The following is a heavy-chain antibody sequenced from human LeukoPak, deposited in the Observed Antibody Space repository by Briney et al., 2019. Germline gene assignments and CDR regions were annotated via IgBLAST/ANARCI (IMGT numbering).Heavy chain of an antibody. CDR3: AWIQAGQKYFDY. D-gene: IGHD6-19*01. V-gene: IGHV2-70*11. Sequence: VSGPTLVNPTQTLTLTCTFSGFSLSTSGMCVSWIRQPPGKALEWLARIDWDDDKYYSTSLKTRLTISKDTSKNQVVLTMTNMDPVDTATYYCAWIQAGQKYFDYWGQGTLVTVSS. CDR1: GFSLSTSGMC. J-gene: IGHJ4*02. CDR2: IDWDDDK.